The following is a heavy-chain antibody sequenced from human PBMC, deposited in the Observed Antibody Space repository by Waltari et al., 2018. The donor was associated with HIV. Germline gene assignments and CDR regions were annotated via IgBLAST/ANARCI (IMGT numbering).Heavy chain of an antibody. V-gene: IGHV3-23*01. J-gene: IGHJ4*02. D-gene: IGHD6-19*01. CDR1: GFDFNNYA. CDR2: ISASSFIHT. Sequence: EVQLLESGGGLVQPGESLRLSCAASGFDFNNYAMTWVRRAPGKGLGWVSAISASSFIHTYYADSVKGRFTVSRDNSKSTVYLQMNSLRVEDTAVYYCAHQISGQWLTPGHWGRGTRVTVSS. CDR3: AHQISGQWLTPGH.